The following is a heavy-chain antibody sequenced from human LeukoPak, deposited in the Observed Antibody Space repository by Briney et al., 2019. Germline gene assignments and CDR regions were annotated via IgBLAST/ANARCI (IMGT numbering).Heavy chain of an antibody. Sequence: SGGSLRLSCAASGFTFSSYAMHWVRQAPGKGLEWVAVISYDGSNKYYADSVKGRFTISRDNSKNTLYLQMNSLRAEDTAVYYCARAYLSLELLHAFDIWGQGTLVTVSS. J-gene: IGHJ4*02. D-gene: IGHD1-26*01. CDR1: GFTFSSYA. CDR3: ARAYLSLELLHAFDI. CDR2: ISYDGSNK. V-gene: IGHV3-30-3*01.